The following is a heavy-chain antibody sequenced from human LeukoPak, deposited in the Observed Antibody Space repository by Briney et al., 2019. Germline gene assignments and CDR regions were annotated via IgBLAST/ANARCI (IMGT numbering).Heavy chain of an antibody. Sequence: PGGSLRLSCAASGFTFSSYWMTWVRQAPGKGLEWVANINQDGAEKYYVDSVKGRFTISRDNAKNSLYLQMHSLRVEDTAVYYCATDVGSGWQRLHAFHLWGQGTMVSVSS. V-gene: IGHV3-7*01. J-gene: IGHJ3*01. D-gene: IGHD6-19*01. CDR2: INQDGAEK. CDR1: GFTFSSYW. CDR3: ATDVGSGWQRLHAFHL.